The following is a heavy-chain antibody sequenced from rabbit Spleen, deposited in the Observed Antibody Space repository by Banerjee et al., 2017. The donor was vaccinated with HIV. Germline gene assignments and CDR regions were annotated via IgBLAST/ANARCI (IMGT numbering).Heavy chain of an antibody. D-gene: IGHD1-1*01. CDR1: GFSFSGNSY. J-gene: IGHJ6*01. Sequence: QSLEESGGGLVKPGASLTLTCKASGFSFSGNSYMCWVRQAPGKGLEWIACIDTGSSGFTYFASWAKGRFTISKTSSTTVTLQMTSLTAAYTATYFCARDTSSSFSSYGMDLWGPGTLVTVS. V-gene: IGHV1S40*01. CDR2: IDTGSSGFT. CDR3: ARDTSSSFSSYGMDL.